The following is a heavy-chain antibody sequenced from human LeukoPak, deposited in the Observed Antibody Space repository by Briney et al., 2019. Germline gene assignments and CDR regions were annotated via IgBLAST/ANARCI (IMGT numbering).Heavy chain of an antibody. J-gene: IGHJ4*02. CDR1: GYTFTSYH. Sequence: ASVKVSCKASGYTFTSYHMHWVRQAPGQGLEWMGWINPNSGGTNYAQKFQGRVTMTRDTSISTAYMDLSRLRSDDTAVYYCARSWNIDYWGLGTLVTVSS. CDR3: ARSWNIDY. V-gene: IGHV1-2*02. CDR2: INPNSGGT. D-gene: IGHD1/OR15-1a*01.